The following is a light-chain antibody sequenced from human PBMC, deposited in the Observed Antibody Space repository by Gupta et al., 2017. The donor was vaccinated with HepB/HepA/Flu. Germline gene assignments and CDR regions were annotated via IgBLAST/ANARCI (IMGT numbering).Light chain of an antibody. J-gene: IGKJ4*01. CDR1: RGINNF. CDR2: DSS. V-gene: IGKV1-16*02. CDR3: QQYHTYPLT. Sequence: EIQMTQSPSSLSASVGDRVTIPCRASRGINNFLAWFRQKPGKAPESLIYDSSNLQSGVPSKFSGSGSGTDFTLTISSLQPEDFATYYCQQYHTYPLTFGGGTKVEIK.